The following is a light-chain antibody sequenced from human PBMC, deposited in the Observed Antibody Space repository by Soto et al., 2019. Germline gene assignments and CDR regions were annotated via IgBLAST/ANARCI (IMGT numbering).Light chain of an antibody. Sequence: QLALTQSPSASASLGASVKLTCTLSSGHSKYAIAWHQQQPEKGPRYLMKLNSDGSHRKGDGIPDRFSGSSSGAERYLTISSLQSEDEADYYCQTWGTGIRVFGTGTKLTVL. CDR1: SGHSKYA. CDR3: QTWGTGIRV. V-gene: IGLV4-69*01. J-gene: IGLJ1*01. CDR2: LNSDGSH.